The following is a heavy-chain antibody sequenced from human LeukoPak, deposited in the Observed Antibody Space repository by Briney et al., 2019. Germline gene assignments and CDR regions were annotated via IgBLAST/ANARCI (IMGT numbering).Heavy chain of an antibody. CDR2: ISYDGGNK. D-gene: IGHD4-17*01. V-gene: IGHV3-30*03. J-gene: IGHJ3*02. CDR1: GFTFSSYS. CDR3: ARERSDAFDI. Sequence: GGSLRLSCAASGFTFSSYSMNWVRQAPGKGLEWVAVISYDGGNKYYADSVKGRFTISRDSSKTILYLQMNSLRAEDTAVYFCARERSDAFDIWGQGTMVTVSS.